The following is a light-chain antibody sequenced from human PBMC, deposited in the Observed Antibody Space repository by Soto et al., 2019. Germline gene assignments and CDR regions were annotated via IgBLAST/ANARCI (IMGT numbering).Light chain of an antibody. Sequence: DIQMTQSPSSLSASVGDRVTITCRASQSIRNYLNWYQQKPGKAPKLLIEFASTLQSGVPSRFSGSGSGTDFTLTITSLQPADFATYYCQQTYSTPLTFGQGTRLEIK. CDR1: QSIRNY. CDR3: QQTYSTPLT. J-gene: IGKJ5*01. CDR2: FAS. V-gene: IGKV1-39*01.